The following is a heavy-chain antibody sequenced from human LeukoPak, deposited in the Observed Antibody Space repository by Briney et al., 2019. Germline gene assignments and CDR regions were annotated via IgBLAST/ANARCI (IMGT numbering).Heavy chain of an antibody. CDR3: ARGRPHGNDY. V-gene: IGHV3-30*03. Sequence: GGSLRLSCAASGFTFSSYGMHWVRQAPGKGLEWVAVISYDGSNKYYADSVKGRFTISRDNAKNTLYLQMNSLRVEDTAVYYCARGRPHGNDYWGQGTLVTVSS. J-gene: IGHJ4*02. CDR1: GFTFSSYG. D-gene: IGHD4-23*01. CDR2: ISYDGSNK.